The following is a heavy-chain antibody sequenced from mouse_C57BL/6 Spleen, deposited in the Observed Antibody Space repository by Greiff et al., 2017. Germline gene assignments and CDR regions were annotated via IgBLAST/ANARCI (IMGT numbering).Heavy chain of an antibody. CDR2: ISSGSSTI. D-gene: IGHD2-4*01. CDR1: GFTFSDYG. CDR3: ARGEYDYTWFAY. V-gene: IGHV5-17*01. Sequence: EVQLQQSGGGLVKPGGSLKLSCAASGFTFSDYGMHWVRQAPEKGLEWVAYISSGSSTIYYADTVKGRFTISRDNAKNTLFLQMTSLRSEDTAMYYCARGEYDYTWFAYWGQGTLGTVSA. J-gene: IGHJ3*01.